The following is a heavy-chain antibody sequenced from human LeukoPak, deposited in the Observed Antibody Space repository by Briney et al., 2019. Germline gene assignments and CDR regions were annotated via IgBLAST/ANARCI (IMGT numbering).Heavy chain of an antibody. D-gene: IGHD3-3*01. Sequence: GGSLRLSCAASGFTFSSYWMSWVRQAPGKGLEWVANIKQDGSEKYYVDSVKGRFTISRDNAKNSLYLQMNSLRAEDTAVYYCARDHESYDFWSGYSLNYYYYYYMDVWGKGTTVTVSS. V-gene: IGHV3-7*01. CDR3: ARDHESYDFWSGYSLNYYYYYYMDV. CDR2: IKQDGSEK. J-gene: IGHJ6*03. CDR1: GFTFSSYW.